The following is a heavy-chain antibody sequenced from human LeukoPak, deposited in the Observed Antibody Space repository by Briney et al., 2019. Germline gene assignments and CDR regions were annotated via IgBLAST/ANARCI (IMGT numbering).Heavy chain of an antibody. D-gene: IGHD2-15*01. CDR1: GYSFNTYW. V-gene: IGHV5-51*01. CDR3: ATGGYCSGGSCYSVFDY. J-gene: IGHJ4*02. Sequence: GASLKISSKCSGYSFNTYWIGWVRQLPGKGLEWMGIIYPGDSDTRYTPSFEGQVTISADKSISTAYLQWSSLKASDTTMYYCATGGYCSGGSCYSVFDYWGQGTMVTVSS. CDR2: IYPGDSDT.